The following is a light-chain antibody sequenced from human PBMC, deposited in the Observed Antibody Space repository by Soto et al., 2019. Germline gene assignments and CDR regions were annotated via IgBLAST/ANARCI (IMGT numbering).Light chain of an antibody. Sequence: DIQMTQSPSSLSASVGDRVTITCRASQTLFTYLNWYQHKPGKAPKLLVYDASTLQSGVPSRFSASGSGTDFTLTISNLQPDDFATYYCQQNYITPPFTFGGGTKVE. J-gene: IGKJ4*01. CDR1: QTLFTY. CDR3: QQNYITPPFT. CDR2: DAS. V-gene: IGKV1-39*01.